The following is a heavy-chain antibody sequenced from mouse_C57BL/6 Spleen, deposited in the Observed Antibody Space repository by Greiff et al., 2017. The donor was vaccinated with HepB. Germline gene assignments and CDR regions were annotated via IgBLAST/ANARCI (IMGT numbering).Heavy chain of an antibody. CDR1: GYSITSGYY. V-gene: IGHV3-6*01. J-gene: IGHJ3*01. CDR3: ARSDTTVRFAY. D-gene: IGHD1-1*01. Sequence: EVQLQESGPGLVKPSQSLSLTCSVTGYSITSGYYWNWIRQFPGNKLEWMGYISYDGSNNYNPSLKNRISITRDTSKNQFFLKLNSVTTEDTATYYCARSDTTVRFAYWGQGTLVTVSA. CDR2: ISYDGSN.